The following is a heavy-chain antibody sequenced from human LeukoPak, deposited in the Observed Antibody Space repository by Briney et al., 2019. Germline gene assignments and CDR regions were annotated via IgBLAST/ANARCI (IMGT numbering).Heavy chain of an antibody. D-gene: IGHD5-12*01. J-gene: IGHJ4*02. CDR2: IYSSGST. CDR1: GGSISTYY. V-gene: IGHV4-4*07. Sequence: SETLSLTCTVSGGSISTYYWSWIRQPAGKGLEWIGRIYSSGSTNHNPSLKSRVSMSVDTSKNQFTLKLSSVTAADTAVYYCARGKGGYSGYDFDYWGQGTLVTVSS. CDR3: ARGKGGYSGYDFDY.